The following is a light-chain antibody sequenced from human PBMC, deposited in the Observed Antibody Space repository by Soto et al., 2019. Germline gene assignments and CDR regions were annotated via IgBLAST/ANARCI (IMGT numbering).Light chain of an antibody. CDR3: QQYGSSPLT. Sequence: EIVLTQSPGTLSLSPGERATLSCRASQSISSNFLAWYQQKPGQAPRLLIYGASSRATGIPDRFGGSGSGTDFTLTISRLEPEDFAVYSCQQYGSSPLTFGGGTKVDIK. V-gene: IGKV3-20*01. CDR1: QSISSNF. J-gene: IGKJ4*01. CDR2: GAS.